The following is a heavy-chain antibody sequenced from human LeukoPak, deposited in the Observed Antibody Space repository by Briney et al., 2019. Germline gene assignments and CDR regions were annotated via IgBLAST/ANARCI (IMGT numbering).Heavy chain of an antibody. J-gene: IGHJ4*02. CDR1: GFTFSSYA. V-gene: IGHV3-30*04. CDR2: ISYDGSNK. D-gene: IGHD3-9*01. CDR3: ARDYDILTGSFDY. Sequence: PGRSLRLSCAASGFTFSSYAMHWVRQAPGKGLEWVAVISYDGSNKYYADSVKGRFTISRDNSKNTLYLRMNSLRAEDTAVYYCARDYDILTGSFDYWGQGTLVTVSS.